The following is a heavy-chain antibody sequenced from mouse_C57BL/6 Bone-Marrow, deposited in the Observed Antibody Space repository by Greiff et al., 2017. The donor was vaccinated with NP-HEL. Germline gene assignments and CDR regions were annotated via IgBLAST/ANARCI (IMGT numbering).Heavy chain of an antibody. Sequence: QVQLQQPGAELVRPGSSVKLSCKASGYTFTSYWMHWVKQRPIQGLEWIGNIDPSDSESHSNQKFKDKATLTVDKASSTAYMHLSSLTSEDSAVYYCARTTVVAPVGYCDVGGTGTTVTVSS. CDR1: GYTFTSYW. CDR3: ARTTVVAPVGYCDV. CDR2: IDPSDSES. J-gene: IGHJ1*03. D-gene: IGHD1-1*01. V-gene: IGHV1-52*01.